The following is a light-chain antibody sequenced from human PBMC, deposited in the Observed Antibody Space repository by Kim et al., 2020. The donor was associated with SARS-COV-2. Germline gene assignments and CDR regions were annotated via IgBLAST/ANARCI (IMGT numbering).Light chain of an antibody. CDR1: KLGDKY. CDR3: QAWDSSTGV. CDR2: QDS. J-gene: IGLJ2*01. Sequence: SVSPGQTARITGSGDKLGDKYACWYQQKPGQSPVLVIYQDSKRPSGIPERFSGSNSGNTATLTISGTQAMDEADYYCQAWDSSTGVFGGGTKLTVL. V-gene: IGLV3-1*01.